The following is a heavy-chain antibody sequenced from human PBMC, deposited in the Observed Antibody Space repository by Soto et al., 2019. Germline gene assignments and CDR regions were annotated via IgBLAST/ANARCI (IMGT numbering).Heavy chain of an antibody. D-gene: IGHD3-22*01. V-gene: IGHV5-51*01. CDR1: GDTFTTYW. CDR2: IYPGDSDT. CDR3: ARTYYYDPNYYYYGMDV. Sequence: GESLKISCKAAGDTFTTYWIGWVRQMPGKGLEWMGIIYPGDSDTRYSPSFQGQVTISADKSISTAYLQWSSLKASDTAMYYCARTYYYDPNYYYYGMDVWGQGTTVTVSS. J-gene: IGHJ6*02.